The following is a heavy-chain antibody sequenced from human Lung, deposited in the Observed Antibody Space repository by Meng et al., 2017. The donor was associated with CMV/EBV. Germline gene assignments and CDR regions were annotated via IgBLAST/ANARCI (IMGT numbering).Heavy chain of an antibody. D-gene: IGHD5-12*01. Sequence: LKISFASSGFNFSAFAMSRVRQAPGKGLEWVSSVSGSGDNRYYADPVKGRFTMCRDNSKKTLYLEVNSQRAEDAALYYCAKDRNIVTTSFDPWGQGTAVTVSP. CDR2: VSGSGDNR. V-gene: IGHV3-23*01. J-gene: IGHJ5*02. CDR1: GFNFSAFA. CDR3: AKDRNIVTTSFDP.